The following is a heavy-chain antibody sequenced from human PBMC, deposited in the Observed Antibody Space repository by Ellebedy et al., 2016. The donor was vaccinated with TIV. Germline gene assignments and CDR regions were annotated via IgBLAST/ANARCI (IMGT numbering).Heavy chain of an antibody. CDR3: ARHGYGDFDY. CDR2: IYYSGST. Sequence: SETLSLXCTVSGGSISSYYWSWIRQPPGKGLEWIGYIYYSGSTNYNPSLKSRVTISVDTSKNQFSLKLSSVTAADTAVYYCARHGYGDFDYWGQGTLVTVSS. D-gene: IGHD4-17*01. V-gene: IGHV4-59*08. CDR1: GGSISSYY. J-gene: IGHJ4*02.